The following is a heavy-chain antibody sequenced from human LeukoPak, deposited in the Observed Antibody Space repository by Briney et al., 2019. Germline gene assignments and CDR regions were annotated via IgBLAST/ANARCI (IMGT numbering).Heavy chain of an antibody. V-gene: IGHV3-30*18. D-gene: IGHD1-26*01. CDR1: GFTFSSYG. CDR3: AKAPRPWVGGATGSRYYFHY. CDR2: ISYDGSDK. J-gene: IGHJ4*02. Sequence: QSGGSLRLSCAASGFTFSSYGMHWVRQAPGKGLEWVAVISYDGSDKYFADSVKGRFTISRDNSKNTLYLQMSSLRAEDTAVYYCAKAPRPWVGGATGSRYYFHYWGQGTLVTVSS.